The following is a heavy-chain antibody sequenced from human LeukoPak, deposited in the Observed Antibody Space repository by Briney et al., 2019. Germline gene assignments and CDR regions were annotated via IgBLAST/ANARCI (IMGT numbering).Heavy chain of an antibody. CDR3: ARDSGGSYYYYGMDV. Sequence: PSETLSLTCTVSGASISNFYWSWIRQPPGKGLEWIGYIYHSGSTYYNPSLKSRVTISVDRSKNQFSLKLSSVTAADTAVYYCARDSGGSYYYYGMDVWGQGTTVTVSS. CDR1: GASISNFY. J-gene: IGHJ6*02. V-gene: IGHV4-59*12. D-gene: IGHD1-26*01. CDR2: IYHSGST.